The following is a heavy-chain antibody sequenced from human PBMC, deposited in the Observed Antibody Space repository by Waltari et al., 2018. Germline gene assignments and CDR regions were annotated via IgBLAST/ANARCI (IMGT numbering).Heavy chain of an antibody. D-gene: IGHD2-21*01. J-gene: IGHJ4*02. Sequence: EVQLVQSGAEVKKPGESLKISCKGSGYSFTSYWIGWVRQMPGKGLEWMGIIYPGDSDTRYSPAFEGQCTISADKSISTAYLQGSSLKAADTAMYYCARLRAVWRQSPFGYWGQGTLVTVSS. CDR3: ARLRAVWRQSPFGY. CDR2: IYPGDSDT. V-gene: IGHV5-51*03. CDR1: GYSFTSYW.